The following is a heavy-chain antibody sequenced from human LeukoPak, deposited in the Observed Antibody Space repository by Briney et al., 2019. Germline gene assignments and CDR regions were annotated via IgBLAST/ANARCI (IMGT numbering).Heavy chain of an antibody. J-gene: IGHJ4*02. CDR3: ASSGYSIKLFDY. Sequence: PGGSLRLSCAASGFTVRYYALSWVRQAPGKGLEWVSVIYSGGSTYYADSVKGRFTISRDNSKNTLYLQMNSLRAEDTAVYYCASSGYSIKLFDYWGQGTLVTVSS. CDR2: IYSGGST. D-gene: IGHD5-24*01. CDR1: GFTVRYYA. V-gene: IGHV3-66*01.